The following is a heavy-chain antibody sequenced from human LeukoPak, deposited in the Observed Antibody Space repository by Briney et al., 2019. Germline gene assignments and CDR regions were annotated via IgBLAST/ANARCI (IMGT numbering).Heavy chain of an antibody. V-gene: IGHV3-15*01. CDR2: IRSKSDGGTT. CDR3: TTYFEVSGTRHFDS. CDR1: GFTFTNAW. D-gene: IGHD5/OR15-5a*01. J-gene: IGHJ4*02. Sequence: AGGSLRLSCAASGFTFTNAWMSWVRQAPGKGLEWIGRIRSKSDGGTTDYAAPVKDRVTISRDDSKNTLFLQISSLKTDDTAVYYCTTYFEVSGTRHFDSWGQGALVIVSS.